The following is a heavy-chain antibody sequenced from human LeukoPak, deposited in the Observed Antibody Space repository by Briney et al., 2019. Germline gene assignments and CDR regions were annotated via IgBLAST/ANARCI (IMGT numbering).Heavy chain of an antibody. CDR3: TREAMVIGQSWYFDL. CDR2: VYYSGST. Sequence: SETLSLXCTVSGGSISHYYWSWIRQPPGKGLEWVGYVYYSGSTSYNPSLKSRVTISVDTSKNQFSLKLSSMTAADTAVYYCTREAMVIGQSWYFDLWGRGTLVTVSS. CDR1: GGSISHYY. J-gene: IGHJ2*01. D-gene: IGHD4/OR15-4a*01. V-gene: IGHV4-59*01.